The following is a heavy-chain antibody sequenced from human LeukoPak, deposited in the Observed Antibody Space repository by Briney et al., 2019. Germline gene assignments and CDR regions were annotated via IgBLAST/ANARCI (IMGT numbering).Heavy chain of an antibody. CDR2: IYTSGST. CDR3: ARVSVSRPESYWYFDL. Sequence: SETLSLTCTVSGGSISSYYWSWIRQPAGKGLEWIGRIYTSGSTNYNPSLKSRVTMSVDTSKNQFSLKLSSATAADTAVYYCARVSVSRPESYWYFDLWGRGTLVTVSS. V-gene: IGHV4-4*07. J-gene: IGHJ2*01. CDR1: GGSISSYY. D-gene: IGHD1-20*01.